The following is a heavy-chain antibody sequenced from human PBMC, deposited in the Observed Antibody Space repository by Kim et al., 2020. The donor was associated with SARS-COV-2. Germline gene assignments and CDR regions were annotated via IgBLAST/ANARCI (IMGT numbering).Heavy chain of an antibody. CDR1: GGTFSSYA. V-gene: IGHV1-69*13. Sequence: SVKVSCKASGGTFSSYAISWVRQAPGQGLEWMGGIIPIFGTANYAQKFQGRVTITADESTSTAYMELSSLRSEDTAVYYCARNQYSSGRYYYYGMDVWGQGTTVTVSS. D-gene: IGHD6-19*01. CDR3: ARNQYSSGRYYYYGMDV. CDR2: IIPIFGTA. J-gene: IGHJ6*02.